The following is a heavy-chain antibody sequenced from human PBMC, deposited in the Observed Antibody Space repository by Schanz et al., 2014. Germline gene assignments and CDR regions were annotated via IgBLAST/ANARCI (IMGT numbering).Heavy chain of an antibody. J-gene: IGHJ5*02. CDR1: GGTFSSYA. CDR2: INPNSGAT. D-gene: IGHD2-2*01. Sequence: QVQLVQSGAEVKKPGSSVKVSCKSSGGTFSSYAISWVRQAPGQGLEWMGQINPNSGATIYAQNFQGRVTMTRDTSISTAYMELSRLRSDDTAVYYCARDRRRYCSTASCLHDNWFDPWGQGTLVIVSS. CDR3: ARDRRRYCSTASCLHDNWFDP. V-gene: IGHV1-2*06.